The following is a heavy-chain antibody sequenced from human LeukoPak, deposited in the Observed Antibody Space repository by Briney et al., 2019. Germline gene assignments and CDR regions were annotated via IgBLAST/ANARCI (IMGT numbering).Heavy chain of an antibody. Sequence: PGGSLRLSCAASGFTFSSYGMHWVRQAPGKGLEWVSAISRSSSDIYYADSVKGRFTVSRDNAKNSLYLQMNSLRAEDTAVYYCARDLSYGTRRFYGMDVWGQGTTVTVSS. J-gene: IGHJ6*02. V-gene: IGHV3-21*01. CDR2: ISRSSSDI. CDR3: ARDLSYGTRRFYGMDV. D-gene: IGHD5-18*01. CDR1: GFTFSSYG.